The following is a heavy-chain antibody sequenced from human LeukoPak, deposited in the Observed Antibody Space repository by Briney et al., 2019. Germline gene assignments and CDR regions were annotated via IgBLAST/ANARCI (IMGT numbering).Heavy chain of an antibody. Sequence: APVKVSCKASGYTFTSYGISWVRQAPGQGLEWMGWISAYNGNTNYAQKLQGRVTMTTDTSTSTAYMELRSLRSDDTAVYYCARDPGYSGSYQSVGVFDYWGQGTLVTVSS. V-gene: IGHV1-18*01. J-gene: IGHJ4*02. CDR2: ISAYNGNT. CDR3: ARDPGYSGSYQSVGVFDY. CDR1: GYTFTSYG. D-gene: IGHD1-26*01.